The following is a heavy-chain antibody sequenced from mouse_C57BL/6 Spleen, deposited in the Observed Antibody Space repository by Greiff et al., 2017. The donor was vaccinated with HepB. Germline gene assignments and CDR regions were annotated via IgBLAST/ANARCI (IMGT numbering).Heavy chain of an antibody. Sequence: QVQLQQPGAELVMPGASVKLSCKASGYTFTSYWMHWVKQRPGQGLEWIGEIDPSDSYTNYNQKFKGKSTLTVDKSSSTAYMQLSILTSEDSAVYYCARFGTAQATDAMDYWGQGTSVTVSS. CDR3: ARFGTAQATDAMDY. J-gene: IGHJ4*01. CDR1: GYTFTSYW. V-gene: IGHV1-69*01. CDR2: IDPSDSYT. D-gene: IGHD3-2*02.